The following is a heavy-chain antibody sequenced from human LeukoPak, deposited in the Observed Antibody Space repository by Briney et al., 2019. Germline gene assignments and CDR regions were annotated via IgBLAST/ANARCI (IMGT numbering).Heavy chain of an antibody. CDR2: ISAYNGNT. V-gene: IGHV1-18*01. CDR3: ARTQDVTYFYYYMDV. Sequence: ASVKVSCKASGYTFTSYGISWVRQAPGQGLEWMGWISAYNGNTNYAQKLQGRVTMTTDTSTSTAYMELRSLTSDDTAVYYCARTQDVTYFYYYMDVWGKGTTVTVSS. J-gene: IGHJ6*03. CDR1: GYTFTSYG. D-gene: IGHD2-21*02.